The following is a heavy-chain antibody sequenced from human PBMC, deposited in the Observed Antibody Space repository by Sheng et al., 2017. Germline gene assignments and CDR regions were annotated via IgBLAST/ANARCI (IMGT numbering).Heavy chain of an antibody. CDR2: INHSGST. CDR3: ARERDSNNWFYKWFDP. CDR1: GGSFSDYY. D-gene: IGHD6-13*01. V-gene: IGHV4-34*01. J-gene: IGHJ5*02. Sequence: QVQLQQWGAGLLKPSETLSLTCAVYGGSFSDYYWSWIRQPPGKGLEWIGEINHSGSTNHNPSLKSRVTISVDTSKNQFSLKLSSVTAADTAVYYCARERDSNNWFYKWFDPWGQGTLVTVSS.